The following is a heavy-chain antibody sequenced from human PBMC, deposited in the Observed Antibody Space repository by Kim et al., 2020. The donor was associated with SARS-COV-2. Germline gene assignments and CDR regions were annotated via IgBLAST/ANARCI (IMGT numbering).Heavy chain of an antibody. CDR2: ISSSSSYI. CDR3: ARDYYKFSPGSIYGDYAVGY. Sequence: GGSLRLSCAASGFTFSSYSMNWVRQAPGKGLEWVSSISSSSSYIYYADSVKGRFTISRDNAKNSLYLQMNSLRAEDTAVYYCARDYYKFSPGSIYGDYAVGYWGQGTLVTVSS. J-gene: IGHJ4*02. V-gene: IGHV3-21*01. CDR1: GFTFSSYS. D-gene: IGHD4-17*01.